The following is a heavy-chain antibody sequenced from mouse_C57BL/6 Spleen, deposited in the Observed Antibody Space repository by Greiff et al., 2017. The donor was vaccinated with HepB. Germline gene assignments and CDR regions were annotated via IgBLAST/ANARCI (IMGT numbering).Heavy chain of an antibody. Sequence: VQGVESGPGLVAPSQSLSITCTVSGFSLTSYGVSWVRQPPGKGLEWLGVIWGDGSTNYHSDLISRMSISKDNSKIQVFLKLNSLQTDDTATDYCAKTGVDGWYFDFWGTGTTVTVSS. J-gene: IGHJ1*03. D-gene: IGHD1-1*01. CDR2: IWGDGST. V-gene: IGHV2-3*01. CDR1: GFSLTSYG. CDR3: AKTGVDGWYFDF.